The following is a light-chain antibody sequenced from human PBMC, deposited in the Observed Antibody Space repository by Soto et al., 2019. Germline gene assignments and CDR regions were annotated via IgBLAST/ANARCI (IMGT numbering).Light chain of an antibody. CDR2: EVS. V-gene: IGLV2-8*01. J-gene: IGLJ2*01. Sequence: QSALTQPAAVSGSPGQSITISCTGTTSDIGSYSHVSWYQHHPGKAPKLLIYEVSDRPSGVPDRFSGSKSGNTASLTVSGLQAEDEADYYCSSYRGSNLYVLFGGGTKVTVL. CDR3: SSYRGSNLYVL. CDR1: TSDIGSYSH.